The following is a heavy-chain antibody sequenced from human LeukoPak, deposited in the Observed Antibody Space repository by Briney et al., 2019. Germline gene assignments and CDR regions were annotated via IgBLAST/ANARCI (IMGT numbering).Heavy chain of an antibody. CDR3: AELGITMIGGV. CDR2: ISSSGSTI. Sequence: PGGSLRLSCAASGFTFSSYEMNWDRQAPGKGLEWVSYISSSGSTIYYADSVKGRFTISRDNAKSSLYLQMNSLRAEDTAVYYCAELGITMIGGVWGKGTTVTISS. CDR1: GFTFSSYE. J-gene: IGHJ6*04. V-gene: IGHV3-48*03. D-gene: IGHD3-10*02.